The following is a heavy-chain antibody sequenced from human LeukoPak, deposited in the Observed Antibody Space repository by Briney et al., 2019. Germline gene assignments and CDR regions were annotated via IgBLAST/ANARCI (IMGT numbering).Heavy chain of an antibody. D-gene: IGHD2-2*01. CDR3: ARHRFVVGFTRYYYDMDV. V-gene: IGHV4-31*03. J-gene: IGHJ6*02. CDR1: GGSISSGGYY. Sequence: SETLSLTCTVSGGSISSGGYYWSWIRQHPGKGLEWIGYIYYSGSTYYNPPLKGRVTISVDTSKSQFFLRLSSVTAADTAVYYCARHRFVVGFTRYYYDMDVWGQGTTVTVSS. CDR2: IYYSGST.